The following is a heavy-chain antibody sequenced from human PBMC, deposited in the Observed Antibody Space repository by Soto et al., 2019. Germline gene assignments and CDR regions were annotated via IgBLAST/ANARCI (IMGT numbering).Heavy chain of an antibody. V-gene: IGHV1-69*01. D-gene: IGHD1-26*01. CDR2: IIPIFGTA. CDR1: GGDCRRYA. J-gene: IGHJ4*02. Sequence: LLNRAWKGAGGDCRRYAMIGVRQAPGQGLEWMGGIIPIFGTANYAQKFQGRVTITADESTSTAYMELSSLRSEDTAVYYCARDRGSYINWGQGTLVTVSS. CDR3: ARDRGSYIN.